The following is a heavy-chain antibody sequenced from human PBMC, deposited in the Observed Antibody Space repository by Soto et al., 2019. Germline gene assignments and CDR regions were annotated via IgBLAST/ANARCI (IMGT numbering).Heavy chain of an antibody. CDR3: ARDRSGPFYYYYYYMDV. Sequence: GGSLRLSCAASGFSFSSYAMHWVRQAPGKGLEWVSAISITGGTTFYSDSVKGRFTISRDNSKNTLYLQMNNLRAEDTAVYYCARDRSGPFYYYYYYMDVWGKGTTVTVSS. V-gene: IGHV3-23*01. CDR2: ISITGGTT. D-gene: IGHD6-19*01. CDR1: GFSFSSYA. J-gene: IGHJ6*03.